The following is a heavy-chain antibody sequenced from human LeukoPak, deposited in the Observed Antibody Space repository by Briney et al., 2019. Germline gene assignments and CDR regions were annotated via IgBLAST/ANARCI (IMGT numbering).Heavy chain of an antibody. J-gene: IGHJ4*02. V-gene: IGHV4-4*07. CDR3: AKGLYYYDSSGYYPYY. D-gene: IGHD3-22*01. Sequence: SETLSLTCTVSGGSISSYYWSWIRQPAGKGLEWIGRIYTSGSITYNPSLKSRVSMSVDTSKNQFSLKLSSVTAADTAVYYCAKGLYYYDSSGYYPYYWGQGTLVTVSS. CDR1: GGSISSYY. CDR2: IYTSGSI.